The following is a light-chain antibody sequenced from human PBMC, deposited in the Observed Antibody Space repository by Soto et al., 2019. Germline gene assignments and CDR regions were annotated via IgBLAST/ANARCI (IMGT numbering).Light chain of an antibody. CDR1: QSVSSN. CDR2: DVC. J-gene: IGKJ4*01. CDR3: QQYHDWPLT. V-gene: IGKV3D-15*01. Sequence: EIVMTQSPATLSVSPGERATLSCRASQSVSSNFAWYQQRPAQAPRLLIYDVCTRATGVPTRFSGSGSGTEFTLTISSLQSEDFAVYYCQQYHDWPLTFGGGTRVEIK.